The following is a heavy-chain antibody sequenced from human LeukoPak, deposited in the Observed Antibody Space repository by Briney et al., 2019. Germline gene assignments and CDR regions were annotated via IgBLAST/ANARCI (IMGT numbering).Heavy chain of an antibody. V-gene: IGHV4-30-4*01. D-gene: IGHD3-10*01. CDR1: GGSISSGDYY. Sequence: SETLSLTCTVSGGSISSGDYYWSWIRQPPGKGLEWIRYIYYSGSTYYNPSLKSRVTISVDTSKNQFSLKLSSVTAADTAVYYCARSMVRGVPSFDYWGQGTLVTVSS. CDR2: IYYSGST. J-gene: IGHJ4*02. CDR3: ARSMVRGVPSFDY.